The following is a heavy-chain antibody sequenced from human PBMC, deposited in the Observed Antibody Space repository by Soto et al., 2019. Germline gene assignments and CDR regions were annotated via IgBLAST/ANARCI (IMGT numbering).Heavy chain of an antibody. J-gene: IGHJ4*02. Sequence: QLQLQESGPGLVKPSETLSLTCTVSGGSIRRRSHYWGWIRQSPGKHLEWIGSSYYRGSTHYNPSLKTRVTISVDTSKNQVSLKVYSVTAADTAVYYCATADGFGVVTPFFEYWGQGILVTVSS. CDR1: GGSIRRRSHY. CDR2: SYYRGST. V-gene: IGHV4-39*01. CDR3: ATADGFGVVTPFFEY. D-gene: IGHD3-3*01.